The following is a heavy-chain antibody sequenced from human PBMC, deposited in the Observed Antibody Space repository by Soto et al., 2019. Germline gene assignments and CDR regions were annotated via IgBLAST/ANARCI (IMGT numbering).Heavy chain of an antibody. CDR1: GFTFSSYG. Sequence: GGSLRLSCAASGFTFSSYGMHWVRQAPGKGLEWVSAICGDGGNTYYADSVKGRFTISRDNSKNTLYLQMNSLRAEDTAVYYCAKDSPTYFPGWGQGTLVTVSS. CDR3: AKDSPTYFPG. CDR2: ICGDGGNT. D-gene: IGHD3-9*01. V-gene: IGHV3-23*01. J-gene: IGHJ4*02.